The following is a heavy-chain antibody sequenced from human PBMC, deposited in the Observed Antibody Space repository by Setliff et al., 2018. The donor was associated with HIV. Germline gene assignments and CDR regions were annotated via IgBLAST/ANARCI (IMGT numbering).Heavy chain of an antibody. Sequence: GESLKISCAVSGFSFSDYFMTWIRQAPGKGLEWVSYISGSGGVMAYADSVKGRFTISRDNAKNSTYLQMNSLRVEDTATYYCARARGSVGYYGSGTMYHMDVWGKGTTVTVSS. CDR3: ARARGSVGYYGSGTMYHMDV. J-gene: IGHJ6*03. D-gene: IGHD3-10*01. CDR1: GFSFSDYF. CDR2: ISGSGGVM. V-gene: IGHV3-11*01.